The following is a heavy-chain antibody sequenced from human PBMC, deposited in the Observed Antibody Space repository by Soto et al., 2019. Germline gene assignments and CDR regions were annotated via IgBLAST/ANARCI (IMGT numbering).Heavy chain of an antibody. D-gene: IGHD6-6*01. CDR2: ISAYNGNT. J-gene: IGHJ6*03. CDR1: GYTFTSYG. Sequence: ASVKVSCKASGYTFTSYGISWVRQAPGQGLEWMGWISAYNGNTNYAQKLQGRVTMTTDTSTSTAYMELRSLRSDDTAVYYCAITGILPYSSSSPNYYYYYMDVWGKGTTVTVSS. CDR3: AITGILPYSSSSPNYYYYYMDV. V-gene: IGHV1-18*01.